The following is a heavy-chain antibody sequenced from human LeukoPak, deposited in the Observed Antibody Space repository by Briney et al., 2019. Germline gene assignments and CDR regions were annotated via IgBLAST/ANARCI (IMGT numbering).Heavy chain of an antibody. CDR3: ARYLYDSSGYYIQYYFDY. D-gene: IGHD3-22*01. CDR1: GGSVSSGSYY. CDR2: IYYSGST. J-gene: IGHJ4*02. Sequence: SETLSLTCTVSGGSVSSGSYYWSWIRQPPGKGLEWIGYIYYSGSTNYNPSLKSRVTISVDTSKNQFSLKLSSVTAADTAVYYCARYLYDSSGYYIQYYFDYWGQGTLVTVSS. V-gene: IGHV4-61*01.